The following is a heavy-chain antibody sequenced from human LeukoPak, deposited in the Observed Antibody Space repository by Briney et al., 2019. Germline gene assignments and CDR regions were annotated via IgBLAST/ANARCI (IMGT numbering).Heavy chain of an antibody. D-gene: IGHD6-19*01. CDR3: ARDRGSGWYEGVFDY. J-gene: IGHJ4*02. Sequence: ASVNVSCKASGYTFTSYYMHWVRQAPGQGLEGMGIINPSGGSTSYAQKFQGRVTMTRDTSTSTVYMELSSLRSEDTAVYYCARDRGSGWYEGVFDYWGQGTLVSVSS. V-gene: IGHV1-46*01. CDR1: GYTFTSYY. CDR2: INPSGGST.